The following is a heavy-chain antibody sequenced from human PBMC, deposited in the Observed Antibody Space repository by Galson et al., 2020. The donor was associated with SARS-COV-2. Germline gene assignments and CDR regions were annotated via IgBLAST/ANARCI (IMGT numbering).Heavy chain of an antibody. J-gene: IGHJ4*02. CDR1: GFTFSNYW. CDR3: ARDGYYEDCNTYHTELS. V-gene: IGHV3-7*01. CDR2: INEDGTKK. D-gene: IGHD3-16*01. Sequence: GGSLRLSCLASGFTFSNYWMTWVRQGPGKGLEWVANINEDGTKKYYVDSVKGRFTVSRDNAKKSVYLQLNSLRAEDSAVYFCARDGYYEDCNTYHTELSWGQGTVVTVSS.